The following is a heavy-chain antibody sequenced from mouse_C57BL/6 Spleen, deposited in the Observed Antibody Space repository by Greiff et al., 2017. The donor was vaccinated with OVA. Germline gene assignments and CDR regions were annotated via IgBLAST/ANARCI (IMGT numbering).Heavy chain of an antibody. J-gene: IGHJ4*01. V-gene: IGHV5-16*01. CDR1: GFTFSDYY. CDR2: INYDGSST. Sequence: EVKLMESEGGLVQPGSSMKLSCTASGFTFSDYYMAWVRQVPEKGLEWVANINYDGSSTYYLDSLKSRFIISRDNAKNILYLQMSSLKSEDTATYYCARFYGSSYEEAMDYWGQGTSVTVSS. D-gene: IGHD1-1*01. CDR3: ARFYGSSYEEAMDY.